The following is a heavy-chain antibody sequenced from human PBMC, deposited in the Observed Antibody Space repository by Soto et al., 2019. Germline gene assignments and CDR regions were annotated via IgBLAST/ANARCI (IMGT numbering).Heavy chain of an antibody. CDR3: ARMAIQLGGGNDY. V-gene: IGHV3-66*01. CDR1: GFTVSSNY. J-gene: IGHJ4*02. Sequence: EVQLVESGGGLVQPGGSLRLSCAASGFTVSSNYMSWVRQAPGKGLEWVSVIYSGGSTYYADSVKGRFTISRDNSKNTLYLQRNSLRAEDTAVYYCARMAIQLGGGNDYWGQGTLVTVSS. D-gene: IGHD5-18*01. CDR2: IYSGGST.